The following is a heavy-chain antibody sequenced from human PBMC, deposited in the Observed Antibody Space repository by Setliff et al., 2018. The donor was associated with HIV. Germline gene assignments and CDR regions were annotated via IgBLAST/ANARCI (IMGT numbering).Heavy chain of an antibody. CDR1: GFNFSSHT. V-gene: IGHV3-23*01. Sequence: PGGSLRLSCAASGFNFSSHTMGWVRQAPGKGLEWVSSISGSGSSTYYIDSVKGRFTISRDNSRNTLYLQMNGLRAEDTALYYCAKVRPRQLVSAKPPYFFDYWGQGTLVTVSS. D-gene: IGHD6-13*01. J-gene: IGHJ4*02. CDR2: ISGSGSST. CDR3: AKVRPRQLVSAKPPYFFDY.